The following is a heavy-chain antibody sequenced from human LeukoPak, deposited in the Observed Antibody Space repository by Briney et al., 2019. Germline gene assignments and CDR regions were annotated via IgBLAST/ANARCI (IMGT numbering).Heavy chain of an antibody. D-gene: IGHD2-15*01. CDR3: AKSMAFGSGPGKFDY. CDR2: ISGSGGST. Sequence: GGSLRLSCAASGFTFSTCAMNWVRQAPGKGLEWVSTISGSGGSTYYADSVKGRFTISRDNSKNTLYLQMNSLRAEDTAVYYCAKSMAFGSGPGKFDYWGQGTLVTVSS. CDR1: GFTFSTCA. V-gene: IGHV3-23*01. J-gene: IGHJ4*02.